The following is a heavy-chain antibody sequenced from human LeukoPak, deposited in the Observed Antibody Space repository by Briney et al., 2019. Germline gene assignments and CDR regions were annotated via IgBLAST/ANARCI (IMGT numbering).Heavy chain of an antibody. CDR3: ARDRGRYYYDSSGQMD. CDR1: GFTLSSYW. J-gene: IGHJ4*02. D-gene: IGHD3-22*01. V-gene: IGHV3-74*01. Sequence: QAGGSLSLSCAASGFTLSSYWMHWARHAPGKGLVWVSRIHSDGSSTIYADSVKGGFPIHRDNAKNTLYLQQNSLRAEDTAVYYCARDRGRYYYDSSGQMDWGQGTLVTVSS. CDR2: IHSDGSST.